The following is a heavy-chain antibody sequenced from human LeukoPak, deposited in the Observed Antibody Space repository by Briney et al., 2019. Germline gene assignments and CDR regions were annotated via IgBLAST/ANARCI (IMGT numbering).Heavy chain of an antibody. J-gene: IGHJ4*02. CDR1: GYTFSSYV. D-gene: IGHD3/OR15-3a*01. CDR2: ISTKTGDS. V-gene: IGHV1-18*01. Sequence: EASVKVSCKASGYTFSSYVLSWVRQAPGQGLEWMGRISTKTGDSVYAQKLQGRVTMTTDTSTSTAYMELRSLRSDDTAVYYCARDPWTRDYWGQGTLVTVSS. CDR3: ARDPWTRDY.